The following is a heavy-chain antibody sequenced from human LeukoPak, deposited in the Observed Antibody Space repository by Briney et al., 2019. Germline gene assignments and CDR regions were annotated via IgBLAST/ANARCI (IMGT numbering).Heavy chain of an antibody. CDR2: IYYSGST. D-gene: IGHD1-26*01. CDR1: GGSISSYY. V-gene: IGHV4-59*01. CDR3: ARDHFSGSHYFDY. Sequence: PSETLSLTCTVSGGSISSYYWSWIRQPPGKGLEWIGYIYYSGSTNYNPSLKSRVTISVDTSKNQFSLKLSSVTAADTAVYYCARDHFSGSHYFDYWGQGTLVTVSS. J-gene: IGHJ4*02.